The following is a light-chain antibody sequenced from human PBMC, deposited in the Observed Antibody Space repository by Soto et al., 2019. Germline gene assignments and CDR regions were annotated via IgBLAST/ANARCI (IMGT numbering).Light chain of an antibody. CDR2: KAS. CDR3: QQLNTLPFT. Sequence: DIQMTQSPWTLSASVGDRVTITCRASQSISSWLAWYQQKPGKAPKLLIYKASTLKSGVPSRFSGSGSGTEFTLTISGLLPEDFATYHCQQLNTLPFTFGQGTRLEIK. V-gene: IGKV1-5*03. CDR1: QSISSW. J-gene: IGKJ5*01.